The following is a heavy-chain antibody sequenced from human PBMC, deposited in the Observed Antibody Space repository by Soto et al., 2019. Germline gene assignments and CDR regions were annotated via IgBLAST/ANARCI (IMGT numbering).Heavy chain of an antibody. D-gene: IGHD5-18*01. CDR2: INPSGGST. J-gene: IGHJ4*02. CDR3: ARERPETAMATGLDY. V-gene: IGHV1-46*03. Sequence: ASVKVACKASGYTFTSYYMHWVRKAPGQGLEWMGIINPSGGSTSYAQKFQGRVTMTRDTSTSTVYMELSSLRSEDTAVYYCARERPETAMATGLDYWGQGTLVTVSS. CDR1: GYTFTSYY.